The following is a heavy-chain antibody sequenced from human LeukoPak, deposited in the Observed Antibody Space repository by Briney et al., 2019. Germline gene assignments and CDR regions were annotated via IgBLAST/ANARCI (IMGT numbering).Heavy chain of an antibody. V-gene: IGHV1-8*03. CDR3: ARGRGYYDSSGYYH. CDR2: MNPNSGNT. D-gene: IGHD3-22*01. J-gene: IGHJ4*02. CDR1: GYTFTSYY. Sequence: ASVKVSCKASGYTFTSYYMHWVRQAPGQGLEWMGWMNPNSGNTGYAQKFQGRVTITRNTSISTAYMELSSLRSEDTAVYYCARGRGYYDSSGYYHWGQGTLVTVSS.